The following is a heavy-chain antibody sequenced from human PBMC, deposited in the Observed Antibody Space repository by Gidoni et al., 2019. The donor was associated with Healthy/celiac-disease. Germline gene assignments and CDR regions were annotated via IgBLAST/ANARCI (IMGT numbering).Heavy chain of an antibody. V-gene: IGHV1-3*01. CDR3: ARDADPLRYCSSTSCYIANWFDP. D-gene: IGHD2-2*02. CDR2: INAGNGNT. J-gene: IGHJ5*02. Sequence: QVQLVQSGAEVKKPGASVKVSCKASGYTLTSYAMHWVRQAPGQRLEWMGWINAGNGNTKYSQKFQGRVTITRDTSASTAYMELSSLRSEDTAVYYCARDADPLRYCSSTSCYIANWFDPWGQGTLVTVSS. CDR1: GYTLTSYA.